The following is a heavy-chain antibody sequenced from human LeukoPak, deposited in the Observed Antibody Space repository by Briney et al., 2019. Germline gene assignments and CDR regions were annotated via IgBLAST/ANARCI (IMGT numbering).Heavy chain of an antibody. CDR3: AKDLRLRYGDYWPGSFDY. D-gene: IGHD4-17*01. V-gene: IGHV3-33*06. J-gene: IGHJ4*02. Sequence: GRSLRLSCAASGFTFSSYGMHWVRQAPGKGLEWVAVIWYDGSNKYYADSVKGRFTISRDNSKNTLYLQMNSLRAEDTAVYYCAKDLRLRYGDYWPGSFDYWGQGTLVTVSS. CDR2: IWYDGSNK. CDR1: GFTFSSYG.